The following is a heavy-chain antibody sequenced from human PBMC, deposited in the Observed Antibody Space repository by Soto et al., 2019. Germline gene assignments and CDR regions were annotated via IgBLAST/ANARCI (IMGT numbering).Heavy chain of an antibody. CDR3: ARRPRAMYSSSWYVEEFDP. CDR1: GGTFSSYA. D-gene: IGHD6-13*01. CDR2: IIPIFGTA. J-gene: IGHJ5*02. Sequence: GASVKVSCKASGGTFSSYAISWVRQAPGQGLEWMGGIIPIFGTANYAQKFQGRVTITADESTSTAYMELSSLRSEDTAVYYCARRPRAMYSSSWYVEEFDPWGQGTLVTVSS. V-gene: IGHV1-69*13.